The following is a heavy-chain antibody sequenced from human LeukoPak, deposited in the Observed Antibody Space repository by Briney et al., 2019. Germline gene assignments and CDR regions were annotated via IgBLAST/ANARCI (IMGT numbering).Heavy chain of an antibody. CDR1: GFSFSSYG. CDR2: IRYDGSNQ. Sequence: GGSLRLSCAASGFSFSSYGMHWVRQAPGKGLEWMSFIRYDGSNQYYADSVKGRFTISRDNAKNTLYLQMSGLRSDDTAVYYCARGSSISAHPPCDYWGQGTLVTVSS. CDR3: ARGSSISAHPPCDY. V-gene: IGHV3-30*02. J-gene: IGHJ4*02. D-gene: IGHD6-13*01.